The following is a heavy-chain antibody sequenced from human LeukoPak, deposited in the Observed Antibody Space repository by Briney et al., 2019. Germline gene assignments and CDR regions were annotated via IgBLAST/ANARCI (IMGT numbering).Heavy chain of an antibody. Sequence: NPSQTLSLTCAVSGGSISSGGYSWSWIRQPPGKGLEWIGYIYHSGSTYYNPSLKSRVTISVDRSKNQFSLKLSSVTAADTAVYYCARVGRFLERALNWFDPWGQGTLVTVSS. V-gene: IGHV4-30-2*01. D-gene: IGHD3-3*01. CDR3: ARVGRFLERALNWFDP. CDR2: IYHSGST. J-gene: IGHJ5*02. CDR1: GGSISSGGYS.